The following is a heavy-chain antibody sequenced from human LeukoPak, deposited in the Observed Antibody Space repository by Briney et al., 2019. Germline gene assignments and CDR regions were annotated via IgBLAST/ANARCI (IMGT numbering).Heavy chain of an antibody. CDR2: INPITGGT. V-gene: IGHV1-2*02. D-gene: IGHD2-21*02. Sequence: ASVKLSCTTSGYTFSGYYIHWVRQAPGQGLEWMGWINPITGGTNFAQRFQGRVTMTRDTSIRTAYMDLSSLRSDDSAVYYCARAVRCSGGDCRPSGWFDTWGRGTLVTVSS. J-gene: IGHJ5*02. CDR1: GYTFSGYY. CDR3: ARAVRCSGGDCRPSGWFDT.